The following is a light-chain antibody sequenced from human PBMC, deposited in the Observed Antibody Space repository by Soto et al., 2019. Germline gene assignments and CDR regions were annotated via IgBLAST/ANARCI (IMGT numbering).Light chain of an antibody. J-gene: IGLJ3*02. CDR3: SSYTSDSTLV. V-gene: IGLV2-14*01. CDR2: EVS. CDR1: STDVGGYNY. Sequence: QSALTQPASVSGSPGQSIAISCTGTSTDVGGYNYVSWYQQHPGKAPKLMIYEVSNRPSGVSNRFSGAKSGNTASLTISGLQAEDEADYSCSSYTSDSTLVFGGGTKLTVL.